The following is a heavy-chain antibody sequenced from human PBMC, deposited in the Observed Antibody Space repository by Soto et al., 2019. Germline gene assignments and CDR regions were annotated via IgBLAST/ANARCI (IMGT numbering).Heavy chain of an antibody. D-gene: IGHD6-13*01. CDR2: INHSGST. V-gene: IGHV4-34*01. CDR3: AGSIAAAPENWFDP. Sequence: SETLSLTCAVYGGSFSGYYWSWIRQPPGKGLEWIGEINHSGSTNYNPSLKSRVTISVDTSKNQFSLKLSSVNAADTAVYYCAGSIAAAPENWFDPWGQGTLVTVSS. J-gene: IGHJ5*02. CDR1: GGSFSGYY.